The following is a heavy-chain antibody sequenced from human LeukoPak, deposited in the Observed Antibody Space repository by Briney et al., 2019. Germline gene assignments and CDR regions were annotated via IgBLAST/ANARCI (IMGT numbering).Heavy chain of an antibody. Sequence: PGGSLRLSCSASGFTLCSYALAWGRQAPGEGLEWVSGISGSGGGTYYADSVKGRFTISRDNSKNTLYLQMNSLRAEDTAVYYCAKDLFALRYFDWAPFDYWGQGTLVTVSS. V-gene: IGHV3-23*01. CDR2: ISGSGGGT. D-gene: IGHD3-9*01. CDR3: AKDLFALRYFDWAPFDY. CDR1: GFTLCSYA. J-gene: IGHJ4*02.